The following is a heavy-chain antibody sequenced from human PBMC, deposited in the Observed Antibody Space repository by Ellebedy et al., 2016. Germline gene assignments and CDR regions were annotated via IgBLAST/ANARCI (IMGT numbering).Heavy chain of an antibody. J-gene: IGHJ5*02. CDR1: GFSFSSYG. CDR3: ARDPAGSTWVWGWFDP. V-gene: IGHV3-33*01. CDR2: IWYDGSNK. Sequence: GGSLRLXXAASGFSFSSYGMHWVRQAPGKGLGWVALIWYDGSNKYYADSVKGRFTISRDNSKNTLYLQMNSLRAEDTAVYYCARDPAGSTWVWGWFDPWGQGTLVTVSS. D-gene: IGHD3-16*01.